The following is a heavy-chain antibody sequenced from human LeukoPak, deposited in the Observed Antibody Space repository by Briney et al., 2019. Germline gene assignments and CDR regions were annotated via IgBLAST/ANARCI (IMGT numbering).Heavy chain of an antibody. D-gene: IGHD4-23*01. CDR2: IWSDENKK. CDR1: GFIFSNYA. V-gene: IGHV3-33*08. Sequence: GMSLRLSCAVSGFIFSNYAMHWVRQAPGKGLEWVAVIWSDENKKFYADSVKGRFTISRDNFKSTLYLQMDSLRVEDTAVYYCAREGLTSTPNNAFDIWGQGSVVTVSS. CDR3: AREGLTSTPNNAFDI. J-gene: IGHJ3*02.